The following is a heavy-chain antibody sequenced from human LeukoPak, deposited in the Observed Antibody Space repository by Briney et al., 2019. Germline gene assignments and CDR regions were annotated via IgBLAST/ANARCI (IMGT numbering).Heavy chain of an antibody. D-gene: IGHD3-16*01. J-gene: IGHJ5*02. CDR2: INPNSGGT. Sequence: ASVKVSCKASGYTFTDYDIHWVRRAPGQGLEWMGWINPNSGGTNYAQKFQGRVTMTRDTSISTAYMELSRLRSDDTAVYYCARGSMITFGDLPDHWGQGTLVTVSS. CDR3: ARGSMITFGDLPDH. V-gene: IGHV1-2*02. CDR1: GYTFTDYD.